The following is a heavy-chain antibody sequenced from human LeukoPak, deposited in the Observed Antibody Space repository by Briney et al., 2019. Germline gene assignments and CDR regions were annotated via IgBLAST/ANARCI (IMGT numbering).Heavy chain of an antibody. V-gene: IGHV3-30-3*01. D-gene: IGHD2-2*01. CDR1: GFTFSSYA. Sequence: GGSLRLSCAASGFTFSSYAMRWVRQAPGKGLEWVAVISYDGSNKYYADSVKGRFTISRDNSKNTLYLQMNSLRAEDTAVYYCARDEYLWVVIQLGLFDYWGQGTLVTVSS. J-gene: IGHJ4*02. CDR2: ISYDGSNK. CDR3: ARDEYLWVVIQLGLFDY.